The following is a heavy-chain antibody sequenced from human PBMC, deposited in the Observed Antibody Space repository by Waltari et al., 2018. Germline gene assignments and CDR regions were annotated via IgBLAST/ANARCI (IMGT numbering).Heavy chain of an antibody. CDR3: ASGDFRWSGAVASFYYMDV. CDR2: IIPVRGIS. D-gene: IGHD3-3*01. V-gene: IGHV1-69*10. CDR1: GDTFSRYA. J-gene: IGHJ6*03. Sequence: QVHLVQSGGEVKKPGSSVKVSCKASGDTFSRYAISWVRQAPGQGLAWMGGIIPVRGISNNAQKLQGRVTITADKSTSTVYMELNSLRSEDTAVYYCASGDFRWSGAVASFYYMDVWGNGTTVTVSS.